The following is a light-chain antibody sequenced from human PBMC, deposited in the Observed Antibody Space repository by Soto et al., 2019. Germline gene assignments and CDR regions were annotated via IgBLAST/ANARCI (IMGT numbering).Light chain of an antibody. J-gene: IGKJ2*01. CDR1: QSVGGN. CDR2: AAS. CDR3: QQYNYWPYT. V-gene: IGKV3-15*01. Sequence: EVVMTQSPDSLSVSPGERATLSCRAGQSVGGNLAWYQQKHGQAPRLLLYAASTRAAAIPARFSGSGSGTEFTLTIDSLQSEDFAVYYCQQYNYWPYTFGQGTKVDIK.